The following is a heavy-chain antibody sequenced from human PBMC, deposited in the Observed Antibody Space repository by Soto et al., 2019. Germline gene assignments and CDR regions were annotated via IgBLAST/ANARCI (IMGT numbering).Heavy chain of an antibody. CDR2: FSFNNGDT. CDR1: GYTFSSYT. D-gene: IGHD2-8*02. V-gene: IGHV1-18*04. J-gene: IGHJ6*02. Sequence: QVQLVQSGPEVKKPGASVKVSCKTSGYTFSSYTISWVRQAPGQGLEWMGWFSFNNGDTKYAQKFQGRVTMTTDTATSTAHMELRSLRSDDTAVYYCARDRDVVLVPPPTYDYYYYGMDVWGQGTTVTVSS. CDR3: ARDRDVVLVPPPTYDYYYYGMDV.